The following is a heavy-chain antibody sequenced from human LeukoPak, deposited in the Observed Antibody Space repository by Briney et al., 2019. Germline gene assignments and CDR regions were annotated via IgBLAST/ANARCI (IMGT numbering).Heavy chain of an antibody. J-gene: IGHJ4*02. CDR1: GGTFSSYA. D-gene: IGHD1-26*01. Sequence: ASVKVSCEASGGTFSSYAISWVRQAPGQGLEWMGRINSNSGVTNYAQKFQGGVTMTRDMSITTVYMELSSLRSDDTAVYYCARFDRNSWETFDYWGQGTLVTVSS. V-gene: IGHV1-2*06. CDR2: INSNSGVT. CDR3: ARFDRNSWETFDY.